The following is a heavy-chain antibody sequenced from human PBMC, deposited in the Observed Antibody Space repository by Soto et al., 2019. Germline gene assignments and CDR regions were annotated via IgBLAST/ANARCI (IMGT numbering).Heavy chain of an antibody. V-gene: IGHV4-59*01. CDR3: ARDRGGKYSSSWLDFDY. D-gene: IGHD6-13*01. CDR2: IYYSGST. Sequence: SATLSLTCTVSGGSISSYYWSWIRPPPGKGLEWIGYIYYSGSTNYNPSLKSRVTISVDTSKNQFSLKLSSVTAADTAVYYCARDRGGKYSSSWLDFDYWGQGTLVTVSS. J-gene: IGHJ4*02. CDR1: GGSISSYY.